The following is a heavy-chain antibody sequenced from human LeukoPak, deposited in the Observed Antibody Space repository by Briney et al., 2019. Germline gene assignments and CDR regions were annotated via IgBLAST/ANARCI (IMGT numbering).Heavy chain of an antibody. D-gene: IGHD1/OR15-1a*01. CDR1: GFTFTTFG. V-gene: IGHV3-30*18. CDR2: ISPHGDIE. CDR3: AKINNNGDY. Sequence: GGSLRLFCAASGFTFTTFGIHWVRQAPGKGLEWVAAISPHGDIEYYTDSVKGRFTISRDNSKNMIYPQMNSLRGEDSAVYYCAKINNNGDYWGQGNLVTVSS. J-gene: IGHJ4*02.